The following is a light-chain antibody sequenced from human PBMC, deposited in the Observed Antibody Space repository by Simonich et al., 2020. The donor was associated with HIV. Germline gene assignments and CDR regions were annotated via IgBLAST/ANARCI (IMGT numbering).Light chain of an antibody. CDR2: DAS. Sequence: DIQMTQSPSSLSASVGDRVTITCQASQEINNYLNWYQQKPGKAPKLLIYDASNLETGVPSRFSGSGSGTDFTCTISSLQPEDIATYYCQQYDNLPYTLGQGTKLEIK. CDR3: QQYDNLPYT. J-gene: IGKJ2*01. V-gene: IGKV1-33*01. CDR1: QEINNY.